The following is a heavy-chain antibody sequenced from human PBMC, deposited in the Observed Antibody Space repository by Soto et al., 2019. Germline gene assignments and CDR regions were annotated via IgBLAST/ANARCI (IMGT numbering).Heavy chain of an antibody. J-gene: IGHJ6*02. V-gene: IGHV1-2*02. CDR1: RYTFTSYY. Sequence: QVQLVQSGAEVKKPGASVKVSCKASRYTFTSYYMHWVRQAPGQGLEWMGWINPDSGVTYYPHKFQDRVTMTRDTSISTAYMELSRLTSDDTALYYCARDRGVRDVWGQGTTVIVSS. CDR2: INPDSGVT. D-gene: IGHD2-8*01. CDR3: ARDRGVRDV.